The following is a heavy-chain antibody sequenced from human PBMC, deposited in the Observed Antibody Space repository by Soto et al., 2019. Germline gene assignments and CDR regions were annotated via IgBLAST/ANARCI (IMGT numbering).Heavy chain of an antibody. D-gene: IGHD6-13*01. CDR3: ARGNIAAAGEFDY. CDR1: SGSISSSNW. J-gene: IGHJ4*02. CDR2: IYHSGST. Sequence: SETLSLTCAVSSGSISSSNWWSWVRQPPGKGLEWIGEIYHSGSTNYNPSLKSRVTISVDKSKNQFSLKLSSVTAADTAVYYCARGNIAAAGEFDYWGQGTLVTVSS. V-gene: IGHV4-4*02.